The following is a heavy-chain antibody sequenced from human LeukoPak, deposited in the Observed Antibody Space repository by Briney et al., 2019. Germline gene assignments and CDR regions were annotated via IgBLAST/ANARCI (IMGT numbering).Heavy chain of an antibody. D-gene: IGHD2-15*01. Sequence: GSLRLSCAASGFTFSSYWMSWVRQAPGKGLEWLGYIYYSGSTDCSPSLKSRVTISVDTSKNQFSLNLRSVTAADTAVYYCARQPSGHPRDHYDCWGQGTLVTVSS. CDR1: GFTFSSYW. J-gene: IGHJ4*02. V-gene: IGHV4-59*01. CDR3: ARQPSGHPRDHYDC. CDR2: IYYSGST.